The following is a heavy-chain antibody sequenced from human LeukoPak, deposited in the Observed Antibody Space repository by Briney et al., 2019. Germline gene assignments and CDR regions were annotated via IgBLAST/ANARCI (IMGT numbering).Heavy chain of an antibody. D-gene: IGHD2-2*01. J-gene: IGHJ5*01. CDR3: ARGPSRCSSGNCYEPNWLDS. Sequence: ASVKVSCKASGYPFTSYGINWVRQAPGQGLEWMGWMDPNRGNTGYAQKFQGRGTMTRSTSVNTAYMELSSVTSEDTAVYYCARGPSRCSSGNCYEPNWLDSWGQGTLVTVSS. CDR2: MDPNRGNT. V-gene: IGHV1-8*02. CDR1: GYPFTSYG.